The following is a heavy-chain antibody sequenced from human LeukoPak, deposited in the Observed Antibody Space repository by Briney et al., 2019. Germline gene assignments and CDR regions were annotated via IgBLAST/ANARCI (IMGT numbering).Heavy chain of an antibody. V-gene: IGHV4-59*01. CDR2: IHYSGST. D-gene: IGHD5-12*01. CDR1: GGSITNYY. CDR3: ARSTGWLRFYDY. Sequence: SETLSLTCTVSGGSITNYYWTWIRQPPGKGLEWIGYIHYSGSTNYNPSLKSRVTISVDTSKNQFSLKLSSVTAADTAVYYCARSTGWLRFYDYWGQGTLVTVSS. J-gene: IGHJ4*02.